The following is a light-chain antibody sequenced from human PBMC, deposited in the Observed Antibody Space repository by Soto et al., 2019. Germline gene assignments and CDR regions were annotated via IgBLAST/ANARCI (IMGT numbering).Light chain of an antibody. Sequence: QPVLTQSPSASASLGASVKLTCTLSSGHSSYAIAWHQQQSEKGPRYLMKLNSDGSHRKGDGLPDRFSGSSSGAERYLTISSLQSEDEADYYCQTWRNGFRVFGGGTKLTVL. CDR2: LNSDGSH. CDR1: SGHSSYA. CDR3: QTWRNGFRV. J-gene: IGLJ3*02. V-gene: IGLV4-69*01.